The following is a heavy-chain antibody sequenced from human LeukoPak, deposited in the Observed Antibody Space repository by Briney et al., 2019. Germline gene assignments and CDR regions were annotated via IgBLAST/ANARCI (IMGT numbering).Heavy chain of an antibody. Sequence: EASVKVSCKASGGTFNNYAISWVRQAPGQGLEWMAGIIPIFGTAKYAQKFQGRVTITADESTSTAYMELSSLRSDDTAVYYCARAYGYSSSWSPRYWFDPWGQGTLVTVSS. CDR3: ARAYGYSSSWSPRYWFDP. CDR1: GGTFNNYA. J-gene: IGHJ5*02. V-gene: IGHV1-69*13. CDR2: IIPIFGTA. D-gene: IGHD6-13*01.